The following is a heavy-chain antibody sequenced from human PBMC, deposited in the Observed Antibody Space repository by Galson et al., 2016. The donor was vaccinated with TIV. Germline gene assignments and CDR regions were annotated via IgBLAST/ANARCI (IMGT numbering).Heavy chain of an antibody. CDR2: IIPIFGTA. J-gene: IGHJ6*02. CDR3: ARRSAAIAIFGVDYYYGMDV. D-gene: IGHD3-3*01. Sequence: SVKASCKASGGTFSSYAISWVRQAPGQGLEWMGGIIPIFGTANYAQKFQGRVTITADESTSTAYMELSSLRSEDTAVYYCARRSAAIAIFGVDYYYGMDVWGQGTTVTVSS. CDR1: GGTFSSYA. V-gene: IGHV1-69*13.